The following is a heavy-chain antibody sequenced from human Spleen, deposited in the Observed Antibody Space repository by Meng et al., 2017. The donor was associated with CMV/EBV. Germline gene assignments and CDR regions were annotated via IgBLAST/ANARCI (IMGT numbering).Heavy chain of an antibody. D-gene: IGHD2-2*01. V-gene: IGHV4-34*01. CDR2: INYSGRT. Sequence: SETLSLTCAVDGGSFSGYYWSWIRQSPGKGLEWIGEINYSGRTNYNPSLKSRVIISQDTSKNHFSLKLSSVTAADTAVYYCVRVVPAAPVDYWGQGTLVTVSS. J-gene: IGHJ4*02. CDR3: VRVVPAAPVDY. CDR1: GGSFSGYY.